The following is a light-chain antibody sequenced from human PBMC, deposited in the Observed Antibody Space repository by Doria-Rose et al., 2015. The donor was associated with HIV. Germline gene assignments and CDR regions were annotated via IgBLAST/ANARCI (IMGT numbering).Light chain of an antibody. V-gene: IGKV1-17*03. Sequence: AMSASVGDRVTITCRASHDISNYLAWYQQKPGKAPKRLIYDTSSLHSGVPSRFSGSGSGTEFTLTISSLQPEDFATYYCLQHNSYPRTVGQGTKVEIK. CDR1: HDISNY. J-gene: IGKJ1*01. CDR2: DTS. CDR3: LQHNSYPRT.